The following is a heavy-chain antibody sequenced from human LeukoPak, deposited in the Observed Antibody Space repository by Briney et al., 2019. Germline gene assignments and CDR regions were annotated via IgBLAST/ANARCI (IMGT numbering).Heavy chain of an antibody. CDR1: GFTFSSYS. J-gene: IGHJ6*03. D-gene: IGHD2-15*01. CDR2: ISSSSTTI. Sequence: GGSLRLSCAGSGFTFSSYSMNWVRQAPGKGLEWVSYISSSSTTIYYADSVKGRFTISRDNAKNSLYLQMNSLRAEDTAVYYCARDRCSGGRCYSLSVGYMDVWGKGTTVTVSS. V-gene: IGHV3-48*01. CDR3: ARDRCSGGRCYSLSVGYMDV.